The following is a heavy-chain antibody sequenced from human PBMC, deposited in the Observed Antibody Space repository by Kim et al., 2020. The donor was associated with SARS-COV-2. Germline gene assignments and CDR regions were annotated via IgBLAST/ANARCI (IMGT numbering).Heavy chain of an antibody. CDR2: INPSGGST. V-gene: IGHV1-46*01. D-gene: IGHD6-13*01. J-gene: IGHJ6*02. Sequence: ASVKVSCKASGYTFTSYYMHWVRQAPGQGLEWMGIINPSGGSTSYAQKFQGRVTMTRDTSTSTVYMELSSLRSEDTAVYYCARGSKVFLIAAASDYYGMDVWGQGTTVTVSS. CDR1: GYTFTSYY. CDR3: ARGSKVFLIAAASDYYGMDV.